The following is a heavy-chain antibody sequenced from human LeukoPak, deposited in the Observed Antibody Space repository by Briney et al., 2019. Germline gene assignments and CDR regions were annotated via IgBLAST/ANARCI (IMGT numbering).Heavy chain of an antibody. D-gene: IGHD5-24*01. CDR1: GYNFPSYG. J-gene: IGHJ4*02. CDR2: ISGYNGNT. CDR3: ASGREGYNPSDF. Sequence: ASVKVSCRASGYNFPSYGVSWVRQAPGQGLEWMGWISGYNGNTNYEQKYQGRVTLTTDTSTSTAYMELRYLRSDDTAVYYCASGREGYNPSDFWGQGTLVTVYS. V-gene: IGHV1-18*01.